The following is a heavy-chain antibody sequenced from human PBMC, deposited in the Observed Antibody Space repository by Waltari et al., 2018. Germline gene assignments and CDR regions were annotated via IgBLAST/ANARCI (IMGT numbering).Heavy chain of an antibody. CDR2: SNAGNGNT. V-gene: IGHV1-3*02. CDR3: ARNGDIGYYMDV. D-gene: IGHD2-15*01. Sequence: QVQLVQSGAEVKKPGSSVKVSCKASGDTFSSYAMHWVRQAPGRRLEWMGWSNAGNGNTKYSQEFQGRVTITRDTSASTAYMELSSLRSEDMAVYYCARNGDIGYYMDVWGKGTTVTVSS. J-gene: IGHJ6*03. CDR1: GDTFSSYA.